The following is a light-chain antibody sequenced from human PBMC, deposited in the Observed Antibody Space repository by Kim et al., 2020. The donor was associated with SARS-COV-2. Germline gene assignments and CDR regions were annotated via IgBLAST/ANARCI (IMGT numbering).Light chain of an antibody. CDR1: KLGDEY. CDR2: QDS. V-gene: IGLV3-1*01. Sequence: SYELTQPPSVSVSPGQTASITCSGDKLGDEYACWYQQKPGQSPVLVIYQDSKRPSGIPERFSGSNSGNTATLTISETQAMDEADYYCRAWDSSNVVLGGGTQLTVL. CDR3: RAWDSSNVV. J-gene: IGLJ2*01.